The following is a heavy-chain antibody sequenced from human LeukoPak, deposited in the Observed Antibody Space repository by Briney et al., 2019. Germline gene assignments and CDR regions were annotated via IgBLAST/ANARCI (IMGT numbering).Heavy chain of an antibody. CDR1: GDTLANYG. D-gene: IGHD4-17*01. CDR3: ARVTVVTRSPWSWGPMKIGQEVNWFDP. J-gene: IGHJ5*02. V-gene: IGHV1-18*04. CDR2: NTGYSGNT. Sequence: ASVKVSCKAPGDTLANYGITWVRQAPGQGLEWMGWNTGYSGNTNYAQHFQGRVTMTTERSTSTAYLELRSLRSDDTAMYYCARVTVVTRSPWSWGPMKIGQEVNWFDPWGQGTLIIVSS.